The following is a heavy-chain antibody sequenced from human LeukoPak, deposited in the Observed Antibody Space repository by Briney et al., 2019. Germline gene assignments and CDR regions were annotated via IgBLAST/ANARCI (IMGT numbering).Heavy chain of an antibody. CDR1: GGTFSSYA. D-gene: IGHD6-19*01. V-gene: IGHV1-69*04. CDR2: IIPILGIA. Sequence: GASVKVSCKASGGTFSSYAISWVRQAPGQGLEWMGRIIPILGIANYAQKFQGRVTITADKSTSTAYMELSSLRSEDTAVYYCARGGPAVADRNWFDPWGQGTLVTVSS. J-gene: IGHJ5*02. CDR3: ARGGPAVADRNWFDP.